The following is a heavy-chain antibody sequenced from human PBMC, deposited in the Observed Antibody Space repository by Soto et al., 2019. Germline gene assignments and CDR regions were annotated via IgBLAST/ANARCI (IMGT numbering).Heavy chain of an antibody. CDR3: TREVPAAGHFDY. J-gene: IGHJ4*02. D-gene: IGHD6-13*01. Sequence: QVQLQESGPGLVKPSETLSLICTVSGGSISGMYWNWIRQAPGKGLEWIGSIYYTGSTHYNPSLRSRVTMSVDTSKNRFSLKLSSVTAADTAVYFCTREVPAAGHFDYWGQGALVTVSS. CDR2: IYYTGST. CDR1: GGSISGMY. V-gene: IGHV4-59*01.